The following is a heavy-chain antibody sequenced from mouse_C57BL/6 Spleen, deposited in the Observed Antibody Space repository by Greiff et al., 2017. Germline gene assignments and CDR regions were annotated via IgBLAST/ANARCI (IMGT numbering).Heavy chain of an antibody. CDR3: ARSSVVAYYYAMDY. CDR2: ISSGSSTI. J-gene: IGHJ4*01. Sequence: EVQGVESGGGLVKPGGSLKLSCAASGFTFSDYGMHWIRQAPEKGLEWVAYISSGSSTIYYADTVKGRFTISRDNAKNTLFLQMTSLRSEDTAMYYCARSSVVAYYYAMDYWGQGTSVTVSS. V-gene: IGHV5-17*01. D-gene: IGHD1-1*01. CDR1: GFTFSDYG.